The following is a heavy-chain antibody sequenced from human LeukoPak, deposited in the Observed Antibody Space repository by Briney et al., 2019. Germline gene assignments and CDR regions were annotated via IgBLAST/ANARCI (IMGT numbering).Heavy chain of an antibody. J-gene: IGHJ3*02. V-gene: IGHV4-59*08. Sequence: SESLSHTCSVSGGSISRHYWSWIRQPPGKGLEWIGYISYSGSTRYNPSFQSRVTISMEMSKTHFSLKLTSVTAADTAVYYCARLLNNDNSGDHDTFDMWGPVIMVTVSS. CDR1: GGSISRHY. CDR2: ISYSGST. D-gene: IGHD3-22*01. CDR3: ARLLNNDNSGDHDTFDM.